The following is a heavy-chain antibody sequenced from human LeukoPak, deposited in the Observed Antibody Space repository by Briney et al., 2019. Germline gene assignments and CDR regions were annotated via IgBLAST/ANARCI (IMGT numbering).Heavy chain of an antibody. D-gene: IGHD5-18*01. V-gene: IGHV3-33*01. CDR3: ARDRQTYRGYSYPTLYYYGMDV. CDR2: IWYDGSNK. CDR1: GFTFSSYG. J-gene: IGHJ6*02. Sequence: PGGSLRLSCAASGFTFSSYGMHWVRQAPGKGLEWVAVIWYDGSNKYYADSVKGRFTISRDNSKNTLYLQMNSLRAEDTAVYYCARDRQTYRGYSYPTLYYYGMDVWGQGTTVTVSS.